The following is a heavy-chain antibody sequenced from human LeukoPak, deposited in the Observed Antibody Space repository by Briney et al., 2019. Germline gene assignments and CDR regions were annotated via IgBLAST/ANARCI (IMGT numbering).Heavy chain of an antibody. Sequence: ASVKVSCKASGGTFSSYAISWVRQAPGQGLEWMGGIIPIFGTANYAQKFQGRVTITADESTSTAYMELSSLRSEDTAVHYCATAAYYYDSSGYWGGYYYYYYMDVWGKGTTVTVSS. V-gene: IGHV1-69*13. CDR2: IIPIFGTA. J-gene: IGHJ6*03. CDR3: ATAAYYYDSSGYWGGYYYYYYMDV. D-gene: IGHD3-22*01. CDR1: GGTFSSYA.